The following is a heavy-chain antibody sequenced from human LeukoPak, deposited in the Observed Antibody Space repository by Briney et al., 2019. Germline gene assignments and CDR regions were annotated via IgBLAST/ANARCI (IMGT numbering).Heavy chain of an antibody. CDR2: IYTSGST. Sequence: SQTLSLTCTVSGGSISSGSYYWSWIRQPAGKGLEWIGRIYTSGSTNYNPSLKSRVTISVDTSKNQFSLKLSSVTAADTAVYYCARELYSGSYPDAFDIWGQGTLVTVSS. J-gene: IGHJ3*02. CDR3: ARELYSGSYPDAFDI. D-gene: IGHD1-26*01. CDR1: GGSISSGSYY. V-gene: IGHV4-61*02.